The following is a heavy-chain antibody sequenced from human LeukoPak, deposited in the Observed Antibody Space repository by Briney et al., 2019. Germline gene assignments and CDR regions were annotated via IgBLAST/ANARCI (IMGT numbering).Heavy chain of an antibody. Sequence: GGSLRLPCAASGFTFSSFSMHWVRQAPGKGLEWVAVISYDGSNKYYADSVKGRFTISRDNSKNTLYLQMNSLRAEDTAVYYCAVYPLTNAFDIWGQGTMVTVSS. CDR1: GFTFSSFS. J-gene: IGHJ3*02. V-gene: IGHV3-30*14. CDR3: AVYPLTNAFDI. CDR2: ISYDGSNK. D-gene: IGHD1-14*01.